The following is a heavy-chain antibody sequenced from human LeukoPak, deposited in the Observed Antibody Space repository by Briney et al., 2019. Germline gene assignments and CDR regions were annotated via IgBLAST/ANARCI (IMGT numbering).Heavy chain of an antibody. CDR2: ISSSSSCI. Sequence: GGSLRLSCAASGFTFSSYAMNWVRQAPGKGLEWVSSISSSSSCIYYADSVKGRFTISRDNAKNSLYLQMNSLRAEDTAVYYCARDMRAQWLAQVHDAFDIWGQGTMVTVSS. CDR3: ARDMRAQWLAQVHDAFDI. V-gene: IGHV3-21*01. J-gene: IGHJ3*02. CDR1: GFTFSSYA. D-gene: IGHD6-19*01.